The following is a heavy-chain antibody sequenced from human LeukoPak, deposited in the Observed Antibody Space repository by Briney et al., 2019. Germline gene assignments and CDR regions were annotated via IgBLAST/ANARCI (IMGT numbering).Heavy chain of an antibody. CDR2: IYYSGST. J-gene: IGHJ4*02. Sequence: GSLRLSCAVSGFTFSSHWMSWIRQPPGKGLEWIGHIYYSGSTNYNPSLKSRVTISIDTSKNQFSLRLSSVTAADTAVYYCARGAAGYSYGWGQGTLVTVSS. D-gene: IGHD5-18*01. CDR1: GFTFSSHW. V-gene: IGHV4-59*11. CDR3: ARGAAGYSYG.